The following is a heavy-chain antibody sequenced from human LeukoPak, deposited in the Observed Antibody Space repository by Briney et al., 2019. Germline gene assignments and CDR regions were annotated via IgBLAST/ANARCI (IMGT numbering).Heavy chain of an antibody. D-gene: IGHD3-22*01. CDR3: ARVTTGGYYNC. J-gene: IGHJ4*02. Sequence: PSQTLSLTCTASGGSISSGSYYWSWIRQPAGKGLEWIGRIYTSGSTNYNPSLKSRVTISVDTSKNQFSLKLTSATAADTAVYYCARVTTGGYYNCWGQGTLVTVSS. CDR2: IYTSGST. V-gene: IGHV4-61*02. CDR1: GGSISSGSYY.